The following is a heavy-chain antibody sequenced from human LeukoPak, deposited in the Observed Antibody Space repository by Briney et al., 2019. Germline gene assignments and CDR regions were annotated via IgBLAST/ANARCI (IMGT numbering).Heavy chain of an antibody. Sequence: SATLSLTCTVSGGSISIYYWNWIRQPAGKGLEGIGRIYTSGSTKYNPSLKSRVTMSVDTSKNQFSLELSSVTAADTAVYYCARSLSSWWGDWFDPWGQGTLVTVSS. V-gene: IGHV4-4*07. CDR1: GGSISIYY. D-gene: IGHD6-13*01. CDR3: ARSLSSWWGDWFDP. J-gene: IGHJ5*02. CDR2: IYTSGST.